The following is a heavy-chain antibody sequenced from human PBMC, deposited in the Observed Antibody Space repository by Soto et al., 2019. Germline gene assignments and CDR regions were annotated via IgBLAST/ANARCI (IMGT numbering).Heavy chain of an antibody. V-gene: IGHV1-8*01. CDR2: MNPNSGNT. D-gene: IGHD6-6*01. Sequence: QVQLVQSGAEVKKPGASVKVSCKASGYTFTSYDINWVRQATGQGLEWMGWMNPNSGNTGYAQKFHGRVTMTRNTSISTAYMELSSLRSEDTDVYDCARLGAARPDYYCYGMDVWGQGTTVTVSS. CDR1: GYTFTSYD. CDR3: ARLGAARPDYYCYGMDV. J-gene: IGHJ6*02.